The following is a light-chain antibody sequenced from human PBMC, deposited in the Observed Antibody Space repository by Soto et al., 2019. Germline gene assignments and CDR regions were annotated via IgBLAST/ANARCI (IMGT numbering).Light chain of an antibody. J-gene: IGKJ5*01. CDR2: DAS. CDR1: LSVFNY. V-gene: IGKV3-11*01. CDR3: QQYGSSPT. Sequence: IVLTQSPATLSLSPGEGATLSCRASLSVFNYLAWYQQKPGQAPRLLIYDASNRATAIPPRFSGSGSGTDFTLTISSLETDDFAVYDCQQYGSSPTFGQGTRLEIK.